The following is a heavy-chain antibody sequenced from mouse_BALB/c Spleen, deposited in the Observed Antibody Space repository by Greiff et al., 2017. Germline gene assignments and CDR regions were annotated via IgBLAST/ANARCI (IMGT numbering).Heavy chain of an antibody. J-gene: IGHJ4*01. D-gene: IGHD1-2*01. CDR1: GFTFSDFY. CDR3: ARDALYYGFVMDY. CDR2: SRNKANDYTT. V-gene: IGHV7-1*02. Sequence: EVKLMESGGGLVQPGGSLRLSCATSGFTFSDFYMEWVRQPPGKRLEWIAASRNKANDYTTEYSASVKGRFIVSRDTSQSILYLQMNALRAEDTAIYNSARDALYYGFVMDYGGKGTSVTVSS.